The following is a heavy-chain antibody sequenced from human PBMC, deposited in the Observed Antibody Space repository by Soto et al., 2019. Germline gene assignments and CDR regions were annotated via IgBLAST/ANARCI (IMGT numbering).Heavy chain of an antibody. V-gene: IGHV3-66*01. CDR2: VYSGGST. Sequence: GGSLRLSCAASGFSVNNYYMTWVRQAPGKGLEWVSIVYSGGSTYYADSVKGRFTISRDNSKNTLYLQMSSLRAEDTAVYYCAKTGSSGYYDYWGQRTLVTVSS. CDR1: GFSVNNYY. D-gene: IGHD3-22*01. CDR3: AKTGSSGYYDY. J-gene: IGHJ4*02.